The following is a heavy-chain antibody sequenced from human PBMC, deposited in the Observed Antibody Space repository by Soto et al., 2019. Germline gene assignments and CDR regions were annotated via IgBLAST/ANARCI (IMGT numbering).Heavy chain of an antibody. CDR1: GDSVSSNNAA. D-gene: IGHD1-1*01. CDR2: TYYRAKWYS. J-gene: IGHJ6*02. V-gene: IGHV6-1*01. Sequence: SRTLSLTCAISGDSVSSNNAAWNWIRRSPSRGLEWLGRTYYRAKWYSDYAESVRGRIIINPDTSKNQFSLQLNSVTPEDTAVYYCARVSGTIYFSGMDVWRQGTKVPLS. CDR3: ARVSGTIYFSGMDV.